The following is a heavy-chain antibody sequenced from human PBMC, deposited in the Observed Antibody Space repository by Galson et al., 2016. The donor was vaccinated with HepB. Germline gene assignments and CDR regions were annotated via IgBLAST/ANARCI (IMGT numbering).Heavy chain of an antibody. CDR1: GFSFNNYW. CDR2: INSDGSST. CDR3: ARDWSYYDFYDH. J-gene: IGHJ4*02. V-gene: IGHV3-74*03. Sequence: SLRLSCAASGFSFNNYWIHWVRQVPGKGLVWVSRINSDGSSTTYADSVKGRCTVSRDNAKNTMYLQMNSLRAEDTAVYYCARDWSYYDFYDHWGQGTLITVSS. D-gene: IGHD1-26*01.